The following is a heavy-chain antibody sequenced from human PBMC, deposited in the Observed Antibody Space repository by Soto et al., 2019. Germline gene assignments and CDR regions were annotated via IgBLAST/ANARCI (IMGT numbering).Heavy chain of an antibody. Sequence: SETLSLTCTVSGGSISSGTYFWGWIRQPPGKGLEWIGSVYYSGSAYYNPSLKSRVTISVDTSNNQFSLKLSSVTAADTALYYCARRSPVAGFFDYWGQGTLVTVSS. CDR3: ARRSPVAGFFDY. V-gene: IGHV4-39*01. D-gene: IGHD6-19*01. CDR2: VYYSGSA. J-gene: IGHJ4*02. CDR1: GGSISSGTYF.